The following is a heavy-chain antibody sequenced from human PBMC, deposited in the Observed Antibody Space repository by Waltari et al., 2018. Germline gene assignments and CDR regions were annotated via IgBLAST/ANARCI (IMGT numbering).Heavy chain of an antibody. J-gene: IGHJ5*02. V-gene: IGHV4-4*07. Sequence: QVQLQESGPGLVKPSETLSLTCTVSGGSISSYYWNWIRQPAGKGLEWIGRIYITGSTHYTSSLKSRVTMSIDTSKNQISLRLSSVTAADTAVYYCARDRIVAGTAWFDPWGQGTLVTVSS. CDR2: IYITGST. CDR3: ARDRIVAGTAWFDP. CDR1: GGSISSYY. D-gene: IGHD6-19*01.